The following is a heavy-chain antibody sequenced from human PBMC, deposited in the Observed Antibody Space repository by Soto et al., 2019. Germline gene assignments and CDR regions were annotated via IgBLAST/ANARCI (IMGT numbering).Heavy chain of an antibody. CDR1: GYTFTGYY. CDR3: ARNEVVVVPAARVFYYYGMDV. CDR2: INPNSGGT. D-gene: IGHD2-2*01. J-gene: IGHJ6*02. V-gene: IGHV1-2*02. Sequence: ASVKVSCKASGYTFTGYYMHWVRQAPGQGLEWMGWINPNSGGTNYAQKFQGRVTMTRDTSISTAYMELSRLRSDDTAVYYCARNEVVVVPAARVFYYYGMDVWGQGTPVTVSS.